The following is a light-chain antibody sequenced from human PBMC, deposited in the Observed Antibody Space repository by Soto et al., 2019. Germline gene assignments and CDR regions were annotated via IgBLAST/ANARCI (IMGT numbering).Light chain of an antibody. CDR3: QQSYSSLVYN. Sequence: DIQMTQSPSFVSAAVGDRVTLSCRASQDISNLLAWYQHKPGKAPTVVIYTASTLQSGVPSRFSGSGSGTDFTLTISSLQPEDAATYYCQQSYSSLVYNFGPGTKLEIK. V-gene: IGKV1-12*01. J-gene: IGKJ2*01. CDR2: TAS. CDR1: QDISNL.